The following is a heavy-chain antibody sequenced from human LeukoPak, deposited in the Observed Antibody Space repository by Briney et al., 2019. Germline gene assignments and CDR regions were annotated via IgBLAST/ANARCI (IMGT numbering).Heavy chain of an antibody. D-gene: IGHD3-22*01. CDR3: ARQPPSGYYEFQH. CDR2: IYYSGST. J-gene: IGHJ1*01. V-gene: IGHV4-59*08. Sequence: PSETLSLTCTVSGGSISSYYWSWIRQPPGKGLEWIGYIYYSGSTNYNPSLKSRVTISVDTSKNQFSLKLSSVTAADTAVYYCARQPPSGYYEFQHWGQGTLVTVSS. CDR1: GGSISSYY.